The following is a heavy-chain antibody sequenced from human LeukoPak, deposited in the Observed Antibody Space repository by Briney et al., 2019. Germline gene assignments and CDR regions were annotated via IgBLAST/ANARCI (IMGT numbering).Heavy chain of an antibody. Sequence: PSETLSLTCTVSGGSISSSSYYWGWIRQPPGKGLEWIGSIYYSGSTYYNPSLKSRVTISVDTSKNQFSLKLSSVTAADTAVYYCARGRPNYDYVWGSYRYTHRPFDYWGQGTLVTVSS. D-gene: IGHD3-16*02. CDR3: ARGRPNYDYVWGSYRYTHRPFDY. V-gene: IGHV4-39*07. J-gene: IGHJ4*02. CDR2: IYYSGST. CDR1: GGSISSSSYY.